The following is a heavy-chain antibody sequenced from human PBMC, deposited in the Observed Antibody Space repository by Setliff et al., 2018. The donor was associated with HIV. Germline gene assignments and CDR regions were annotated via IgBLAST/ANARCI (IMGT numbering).Heavy chain of an antibody. V-gene: IGHV4-38-2*02. J-gene: IGHJ6*02. D-gene: IGHD1-26*01. CDR2: IYHSGST. Sequence: ASETLSLTCTVSGYSISSGYYWGWIRQPPGRGLEWIGSIYHSGSTYYNPSLKSRVTISVDTSKNQFSLKLSSVTAADTAVYYCARTWELPPVYGMDVWGQGTTVTVSS. CDR3: ARTWELPPVYGMDV. CDR1: GYSISSGYY.